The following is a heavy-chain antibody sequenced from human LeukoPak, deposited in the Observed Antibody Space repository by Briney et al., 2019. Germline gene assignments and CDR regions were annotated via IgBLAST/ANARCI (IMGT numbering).Heavy chain of an antibody. CDR3: ARQAGSGLFILP. J-gene: IGHJ4*02. V-gene: IGHV4-59*10. CDR2: IYTSGST. CDR1: GESFSGYY. D-gene: IGHD3/OR15-3a*01. Sequence: SETLSLTCAVYGESFSGYYWSWIRQPAGKGLEWIGRIYTSGSTTYNSSLKSRVTISLDTSKNHFSLRLTSVTAADTAVYYCARQAGSGLFILPGGQGTLVTVSS.